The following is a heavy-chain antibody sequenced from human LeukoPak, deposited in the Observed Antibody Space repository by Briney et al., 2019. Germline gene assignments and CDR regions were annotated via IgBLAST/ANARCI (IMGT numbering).Heavy chain of an antibody. CDR3: ARDDSFQDIVVVPPPDLGF. J-gene: IGHJ4*02. V-gene: IGHV3-21*04. Sequence: GGSLRLSCVVSGFTFSNYSMNWVRQAPGKGLEWVSSISTGSVYIYYADSVKGQFTISRDNAKNSLYLQMNSLRAEDTAVYFCARDDSFQDIVVVPPPDLGFWGLGTLVTVSS. D-gene: IGHD2-2*01. CDR1: GFTFSNYS. CDR2: ISTGSVYI.